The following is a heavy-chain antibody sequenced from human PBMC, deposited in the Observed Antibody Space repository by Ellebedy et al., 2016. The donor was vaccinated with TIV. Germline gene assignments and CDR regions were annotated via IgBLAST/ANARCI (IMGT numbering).Heavy chain of an antibody. Sequence: ASVKVSXKVSGYTLTELSMHWVRQAPGKGLEWMGGFDPEDGETIYAQKFQGRVTMTEDTSTDTAYMELSSLRSEDTAVYYCARDDCSGGSCYVGGGTGYWGQGTLVTVSS. CDR3: ARDDCSGGSCYVGGGTGY. CDR1: GYTLTELS. J-gene: IGHJ4*02. D-gene: IGHD2-15*01. CDR2: FDPEDGET. V-gene: IGHV1-24*01.